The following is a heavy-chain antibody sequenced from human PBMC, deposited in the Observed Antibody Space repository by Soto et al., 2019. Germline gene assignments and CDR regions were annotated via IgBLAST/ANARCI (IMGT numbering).Heavy chain of an antibody. CDR3: ARLDGYDNYFDY. V-gene: IGHV4-59*08. Sequence: PSETLSLTCTVSGGSISSHYWSWTRQPPGQGLEWIGYIYYTGSTNYNPSLKSRVTISVDTSKSQFSLRLSSVTAADTAVYFCARLDGYDNYFDYWGQGALVTVSS. CDR2: IYYTGST. CDR1: GGSISSHY. J-gene: IGHJ4*02. D-gene: IGHD5-12*01.